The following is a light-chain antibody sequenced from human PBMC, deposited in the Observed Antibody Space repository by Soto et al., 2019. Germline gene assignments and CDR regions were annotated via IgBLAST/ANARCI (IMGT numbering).Light chain of an antibody. V-gene: IGKV1-5*03. CDR3: QQYNSYSWT. Sequence: IRMSPSPSSVSASVADRVTITFLSIQSISRYLNWYQQKPGKAPKLLIYKASSLESGVPSRFSGSGSGTEFTLTISSLQPDDFATYYCQQYNSYSWTFGQGTKVDIK. CDR1: QSISRY. J-gene: IGKJ1*01. CDR2: KAS.